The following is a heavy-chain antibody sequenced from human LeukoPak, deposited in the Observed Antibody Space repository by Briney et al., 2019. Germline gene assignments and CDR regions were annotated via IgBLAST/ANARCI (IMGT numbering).Heavy chain of an antibody. CDR1: GYTFTGSY. Sequence: ASVKVSCKASGYTFTGSYMHWVRQAPGQGLEWMGWINPNSGGTNYAQKFQGRVTMTRDTSISTAYMELSRLRSDDTAVYYCARESYFGSVYYFDYWGQGTLVTVSS. V-gene: IGHV1-2*02. CDR3: ARESYFGSVYYFDY. CDR2: INPNSGGT. D-gene: IGHD3-10*01. J-gene: IGHJ4*02.